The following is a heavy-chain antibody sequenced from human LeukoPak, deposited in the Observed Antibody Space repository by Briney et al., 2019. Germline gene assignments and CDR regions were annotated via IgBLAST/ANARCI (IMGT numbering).Heavy chain of an antibody. CDR1: GFTFSSYG. V-gene: IGHV3-30*18. J-gene: IGHJ3*02. CDR2: ISYDGSNK. CDR3: AKDISVLDAFDI. Sequence: GGSLRLSFAASGFTFSSYGMHWVRQAPGKGLEWVAVISYDGSNKYYADSVKGRFTISRDNSKNTLYLQMNSLRAEDTAVYYCAKDISVLDAFDIWGQGTMVTVSS.